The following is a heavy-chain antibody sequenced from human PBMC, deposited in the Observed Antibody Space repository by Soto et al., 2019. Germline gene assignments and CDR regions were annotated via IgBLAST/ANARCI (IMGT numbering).Heavy chain of an antibody. CDR3: ARGRDYDFWSGYYRRWFAP. V-gene: IGHV4-34*01. J-gene: IGHJ5*02. CDR1: GGSFSGYY. Sequence: SETLSLTCAVYGGSFSGYYWSWIRQPPGKGLEWIGEINHSGSTNYNPSLKSRVTISVDTSKNQFSLKLSSVTAADTAVYYCARGRDYDFWSGYYRRWFAPWGQGTLVTVSS. CDR2: INHSGST. D-gene: IGHD3-3*01.